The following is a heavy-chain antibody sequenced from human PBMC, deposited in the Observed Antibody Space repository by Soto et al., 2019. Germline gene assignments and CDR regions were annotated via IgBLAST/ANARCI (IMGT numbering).Heavy chain of an antibody. D-gene: IGHD4-17*01. CDR3: VNLMPAVTTFGMDV. V-gene: IGHV2-5*04. Sequence: QITLKESGPTLVVPTQTLTLTCTFSGFSLITTGSGVAWIRQPPGKALEWLALIYWDDDKRYSPSLKSRLTIATDTSKNQVVLTMTNMDPVDTGTYFCVNLMPAVTTFGMDVWGQGTAVTVSS. J-gene: IGHJ6*02. CDR1: GFSLITTGSG. CDR2: IYWDDDK.